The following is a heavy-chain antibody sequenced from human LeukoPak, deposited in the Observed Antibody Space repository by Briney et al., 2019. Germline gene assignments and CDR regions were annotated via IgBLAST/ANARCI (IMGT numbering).Heavy chain of an antibody. J-gene: IGHJ6*02. CDR2: ISGSGGST. CDR1: GFTFSSYA. Sequence: GGSLRLSCAASGFTFSSYAMSWVRQAPGKGLEWVSAISGSGGSTYYADSVKGRFTISRDNSKNTLYLQMNSPRAEDTAVYYCAKAIVVVVAAPYYYYGMDVWGQGTTVTVSS. CDR3: AKAIVVVVAAPYYYYGMDV. D-gene: IGHD2-15*01. V-gene: IGHV3-23*01.